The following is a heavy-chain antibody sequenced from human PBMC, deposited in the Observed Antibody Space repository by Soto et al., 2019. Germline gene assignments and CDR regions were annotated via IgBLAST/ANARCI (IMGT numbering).Heavy chain of an antibody. D-gene: IGHD3-3*01. CDR3: AKDRAQAFYYFDY. V-gene: IGHV3-23*01. Sequence: EVQLLESGGGLVQPGGSLRLSCAASGFTFSSYAMSWVRQAPGKRLEWVSAISGSGGSTYYADSVKGRFTISRDNSKNTLYLQMNSLRAEDTAVYYCAKDRAQAFYYFDYWGQGTLVTVSS. CDR1: GFTFSSYA. J-gene: IGHJ4*02. CDR2: ISGSGGST.